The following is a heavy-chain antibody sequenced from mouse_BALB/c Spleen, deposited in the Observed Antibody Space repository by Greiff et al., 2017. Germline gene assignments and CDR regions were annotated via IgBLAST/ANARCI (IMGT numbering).Heavy chain of an antibody. CDR1: GFDFSRYW. CDR3: ARREGNYYGYAGAY. J-gene: IGHJ3*01. V-gene: IGHV4-1*02. CDR2: INPDSSTI. Sequence: EVKLMESGGGLVQPGGSLKLSCAASGFDFSRYWMSWVRQAPGKGLEWIGEINPDSSTINYTPSLKDKFIISRDNAKNTLYLQMSKVRSEDTALYYCARREGNYYGYAGAYWGQGTLVTVSA. D-gene: IGHD1-2*01.